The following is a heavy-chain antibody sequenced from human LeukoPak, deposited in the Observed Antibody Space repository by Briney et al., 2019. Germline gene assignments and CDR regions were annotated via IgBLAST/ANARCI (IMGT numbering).Heavy chain of an antibody. D-gene: IGHD3-10*01. CDR2: IYSSGST. J-gene: IGHJ3*02. V-gene: IGHV4-4*07. CDR1: GGSINNYY. CDR3: ARVGRFGDLLSDVFDI. Sequence: NPSETLSLTCTVSGGSINNYYWTWIRQPDGKGLEWVGRIYSSGSTNRNPSLRSRVTMSVDTSKNQLTLNLRSVTAADTAIYYCARVGRFGDLLSDVFDIWGQGTMVTISS.